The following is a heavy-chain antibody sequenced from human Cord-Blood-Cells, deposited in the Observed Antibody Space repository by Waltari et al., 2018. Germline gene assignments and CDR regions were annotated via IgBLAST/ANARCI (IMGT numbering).Heavy chain of an antibody. J-gene: IGHJ5*02. CDR1: GGSISSYY. CDR3: ARDLTNYYDSSGRGWFDP. Sequence: QESGPGLVTPSETLSLTCTVSGGSISSYYWSWIRPPTGKGLEWIGYIYYSGSTNYNPSLKSRVTISVDTSKNQFSLKLSSVTAADTAVYYCARDLTNYYDSSGRGWFDPWGQGTLVTVSS. D-gene: IGHD3-22*01. CDR2: IYYSGST. V-gene: IGHV4-59*01.